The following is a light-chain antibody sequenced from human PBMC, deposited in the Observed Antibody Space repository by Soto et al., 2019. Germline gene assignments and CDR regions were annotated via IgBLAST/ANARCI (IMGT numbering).Light chain of an antibody. CDR3: QQRHMWPIT. Sequence: EVVLTQSPVILSLSPGERATLSCRASQSFRGLLAWYQQKPGQAPRLLIYDAYNRATCIPPRFSGSGSGTDFTLTISSLEPEDSAVYYCQQRHMWPITYGQGTRLEIK. CDR2: DAY. V-gene: IGKV3-11*01. J-gene: IGKJ5*01. CDR1: QSFRGL.